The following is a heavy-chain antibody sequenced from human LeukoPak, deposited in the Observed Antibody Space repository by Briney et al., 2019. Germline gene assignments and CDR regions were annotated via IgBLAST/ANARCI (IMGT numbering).Heavy chain of an antibody. Sequence: EASVKVSCKASGGTFNSYGIIWVRQAPGQGLEWMGGVIPILGTANYAQKFQGRVTITADKSTSTAYMELSSLRSEDTAVYYCARGARPPHYYYYMDVWGKGTTVTVSS. CDR2: VIPILGTA. CDR1: GGTFNSYG. CDR3: ARGARPPHYYYYMDV. V-gene: IGHV1-69*10. J-gene: IGHJ6*03. D-gene: IGHD5-12*01.